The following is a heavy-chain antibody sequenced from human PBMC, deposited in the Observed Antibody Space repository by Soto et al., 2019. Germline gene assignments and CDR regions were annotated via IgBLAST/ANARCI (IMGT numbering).Heavy chain of an antibody. D-gene: IGHD6-13*01. CDR1: GFTFSSYA. J-gene: IGHJ5*02. V-gene: IGHV3-64D*06. Sequence: GGSLRLSCSASGFTFSSYAMHWVRQAPGKGLEYVSAISSNGGSTYYADSVKGRFTISRDNSKNTLYLQMSSLRAEDTAVYYCVKDPRIAAAGTGWFDPWGQGTLVTVSS. CDR2: ISSNGGST. CDR3: VKDPRIAAAGTGWFDP.